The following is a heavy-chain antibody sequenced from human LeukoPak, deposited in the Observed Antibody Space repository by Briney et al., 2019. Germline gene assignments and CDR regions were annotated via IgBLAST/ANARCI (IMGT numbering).Heavy chain of an antibody. J-gene: IGHJ4*02. Sequence: GGSLRLSCAASGFTFSSYAMSWVRQAPGRGLEWVSNISGSGGRTYYADSVKGRFTISRDDSKNTLYLQMNSLRAEDTAVYYCARMYYHDSSDYYWAPDYWGQGTLVTVSS. CDR2: ISGSGGRT. CDR1: GFTFSSYA. CDR3: ARMYYHDSSDYYWAPDY. V-gene: IGHV3-23*01. D-gene: IGHD3-22*01.